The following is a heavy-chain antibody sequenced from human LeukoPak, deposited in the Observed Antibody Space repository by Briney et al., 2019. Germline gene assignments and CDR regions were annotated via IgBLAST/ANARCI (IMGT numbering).Heavy chain of an antibody. CDR2: ISYDGSNK. CDR1: GFTFSSYA. D-gene: IGHD3-22*01. CDR3: ATDRYYYDSSGYYSPPY. V-gene: IGHV3-30-3*01. Sequence: GGSLRLSCAASGFTFSSYAMHWVRQAPGKGLEWVAVISYDGSNKYYADSVKGRFTISRDNSKNTLYLQMNSLRAEDTAVYYCATDRYYYDSSGYYSPPYWGQGTLVTVSS. J-gene: IGHJ4*02.